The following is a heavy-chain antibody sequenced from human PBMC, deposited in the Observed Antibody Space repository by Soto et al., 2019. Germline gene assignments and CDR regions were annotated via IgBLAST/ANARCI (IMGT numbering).Heavy chain of an antibody. CDR2: ISYDGSNK. CDR3: AAEDIVATSFDY. V-gene: IGHV3-30*03. Sequence: PVGSLRLSCAASGFTFSSYGMHWVRQAPGKGLEWVAVISYDGSNKYYADSVKGRFTISRDNSKNTLYLQMNSLRAEDTAVYYCAAEDIVATSFDYWGQGTLVTVSS. D-gene: IGHD5-12*01. J-gene: IGHJ4*02. CDR1: GFTFSSYG.